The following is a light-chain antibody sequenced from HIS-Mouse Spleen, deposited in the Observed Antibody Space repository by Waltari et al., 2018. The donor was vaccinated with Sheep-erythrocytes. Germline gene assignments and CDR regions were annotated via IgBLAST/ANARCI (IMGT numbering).Light chain of an antibody. CDR2: EVR. CDR3: SSYTSSSTPVV. V-gene: IGLV2-14*01. CDR1: SSDVGGYNY. J-gene: IGLJ2*01. Sequence: QSALTQPASVSGSPGQSITISCTGTSSDVGGYNYVSCYQQHPGKAPKLMIYEVRNRPSGVSNRFSGSKSGNTASLTISGLQAEDEADYYCSSYTSSSTPVVFGGGTKLTVL.